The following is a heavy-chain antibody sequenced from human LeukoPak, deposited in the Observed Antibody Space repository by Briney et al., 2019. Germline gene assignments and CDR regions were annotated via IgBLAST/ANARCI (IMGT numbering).Heavy chain of an antibody. J-gene: IGHJ4*02. V-gene: IGHV3-23*01. CDR2: ISGSGGST. CDR1: GFTFSSYA. D-gene: IGHD3-10*01. CDR3: ARDRSSYYYGSGSYGY. Sequence: GGSLRLSCAASGFTFSSYAMSWVRQAPGKGLEWVSAISGSGGSTYYADSVKGRFTISRDNSKNTLYLQMNSLRAEDTAVYYCARDRSSYYYGSGSYGYWGQGTLVTVSS.